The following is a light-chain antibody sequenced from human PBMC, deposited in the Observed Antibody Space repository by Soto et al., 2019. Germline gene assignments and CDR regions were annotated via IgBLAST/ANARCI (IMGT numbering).Light chain of an antibody. CDR2: DAS. J-gene: IGKJ1*01. V-gene: IGKV3-11*01. CDR3: QKRSNWPPET. CDR1: QSVSSY. Sequence: EIVLTQSPATLSLSPGERATLSCRASQSVSSYLAWYQQKPGQAPRLLIYDASNRATGIPARFSGSGSGTDFTLTISSLEPEDFAVYYCQKRSNWPPETFGQGTKVEIK.